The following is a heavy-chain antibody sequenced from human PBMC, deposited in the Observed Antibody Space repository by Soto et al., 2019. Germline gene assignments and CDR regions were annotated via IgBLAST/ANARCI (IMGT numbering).Heavy chain of an antibody. CDR1: GYSSTSYG. D-gene: IGHD3-9*01. CDR3: ARVDYDILTGYYATYFDY. CDR2: ISAYNGNT. V-gene: IGHV1-18*04. J-gene: IGHJ4*02. Sequence: GASVKVSCKASGYSSTSYGINWVRQAPGQGLEWMGWISAYNGNTNYAQNLQGRVTMTTDTSTSTAYMELRSLRSDDTAVYYCARVDYDILTGYYATYFDYWGQGTLVTVSS.